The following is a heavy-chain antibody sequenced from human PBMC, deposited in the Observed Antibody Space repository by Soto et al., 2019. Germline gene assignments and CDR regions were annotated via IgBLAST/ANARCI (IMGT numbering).Heavy chain of an antibody. V-gene: IGHV3-7*01. CDR2: IKQDGSEK. J-gene: IGHJ4*02. D-gene: IGHD2-15*01. Sequence: EVQLVESGGGLVQPGGSLRLSCAASGFTFSSYWMSWVRQAPGKGLEWVANIKQDGSEKYYVDSVKGRFTISRDNAKNSLYLQMNSLRAEDTAVYYCARDSSLGYCSGGSCYNFDYWGQGTLVTFSS. CDR1: GFTFSSYW. CDR3: ARDSSLGYCSGGSCYNFDY.